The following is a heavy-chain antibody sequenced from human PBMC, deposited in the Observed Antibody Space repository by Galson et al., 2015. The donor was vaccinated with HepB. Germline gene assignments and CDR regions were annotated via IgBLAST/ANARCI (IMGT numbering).Heavy chain of an antibody. CDR2: ISAYNGNT. Sequence: SVKVSCKASGYTFTSYGISWVRQAPGQGLEWMGWISAYNGNTNYAQKLQGRVTMTTDTSTSTAYMELRSLRSDDTAVYYCARARTDDYYGSGSYYNLPNWFDPWGQGTLVTVSS. V-gene: IGHV1-18*04. CDR3: ARARTDDYYGSGSYYNLPNWFDP. D-gene: IGHD3-10*01. J-gene: IGHJ5*02. CDR1: GYTFTSYG.